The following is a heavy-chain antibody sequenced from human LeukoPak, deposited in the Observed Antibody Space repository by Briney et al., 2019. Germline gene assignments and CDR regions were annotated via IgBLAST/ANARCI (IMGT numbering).Heavy chain of an antibody. CDR2: MNPNSGNT. CDR3: ATLGYCSSTSCYLSGTYYYYYGMDV. V-gene: IGHV1-8*02. Sequence: ASVKVSCKASGGTFSSYAISWVRQAPGQGLEWMGWMNPNSGNTGYAQKFQGRVTMTRNTSISTAYMELSSLRSEDTAVYYCATLGYCSSTSCYLSGTYYYYYGMDVWGQGTTVTVSS. D-gene: IGHD2-2*01. J-gene: IGHJ6*02. CDR1: GGTFSSYA.